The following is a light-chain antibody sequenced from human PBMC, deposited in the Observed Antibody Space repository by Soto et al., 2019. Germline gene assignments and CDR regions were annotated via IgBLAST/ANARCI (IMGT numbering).Light chain of an antibody. V-gene: IGKV1-39*01. CDR3: QQSYSSPRT. J-gene: IGKJ2*01. CDR2: AAS. Sequence: DIQMTQSPSSLSASVGDRVTISCRASQIISTYLNWYQQKPGKAPKLLIYAASSLQSGVPSRFSGSGSRTDFTLTISSLQPEDFATYYCQQSYSSPRTFGQGTNLDIK. CDR1: QIISTY.